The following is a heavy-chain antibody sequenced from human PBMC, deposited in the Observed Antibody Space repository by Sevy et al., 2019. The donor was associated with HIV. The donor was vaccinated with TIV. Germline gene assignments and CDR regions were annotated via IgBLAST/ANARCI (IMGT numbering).Heavy chain of an antibody. CDR3: AKEGFGYNYDSSGNLDY. V-gene: IGHV3-23*01. J-gene: IGHJ4*02. Sequence: GGSLRLSCGVSGFTFSSYAMSWVRQAPGKGLEWVSGISGSGGSTYYTYSVKGRFTISRDNSKNTLYLQMTSLRAEDTAVYYCAKEGFGYNYDSSGNLDYWGQGTLVTVSS. D-gene: IGHD3-22*01. CDR1: GFTFSSYA. CDR2: ISGSGGST.